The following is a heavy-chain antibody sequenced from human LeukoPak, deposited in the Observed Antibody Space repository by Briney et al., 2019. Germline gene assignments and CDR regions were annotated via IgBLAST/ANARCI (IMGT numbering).Heavy chain of an antibody. Sequence: SETLSLTCRVSGYSISSAYYWGWIRPPPGKGLEWIGSIHYSGSTSYTPSLKSRVTISGDTSKNQFSLKLSSVTAADTAVYYCARGFRGPNFDYWGQGTLVTVSS. J-gene: IGHJ4*02. CDR3: ARGFRGPNFDY. D-gene: IGHD3-10*01. CDR1: GYSISSAYY. V-gene: IGHV4-38-2*02. CDR2: IHYSGST.